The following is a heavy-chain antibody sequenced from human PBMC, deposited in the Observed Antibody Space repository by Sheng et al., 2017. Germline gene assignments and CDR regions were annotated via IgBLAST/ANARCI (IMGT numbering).Heavy chain of an antibody. CDR1: GYSISSGYY. V-gene: IGHV4-38-2*02. J-gene: IGHJ4*02. CDR3: ARWRGGSEYFDY. CDR2: IYHSGDT. Sequence: QVQLQESGPGLVKPSETLSLTCTVSGYSISSGYYWGWIRQPPGKGMEWIGNIYHSGDTHYNPSLRSRLTMSVDTSKNQFSLRLSSVTAADTAVFYCARWRGGSEYFDYWGQGTLVTVSS. D-gene: IGHD3-16*01.